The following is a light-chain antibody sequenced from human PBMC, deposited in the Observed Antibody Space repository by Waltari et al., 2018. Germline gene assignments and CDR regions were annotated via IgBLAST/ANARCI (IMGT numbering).Light chain of an antibody. CDR3: CSYAGRYTMI. J-gene: IGLJ2*01. CDR2: SVT. CDR1: NSDIGEYKY. Sequence: QSAPTQPRSVSGSPGQTVTISCTGTNSDIGEYKYVSWFQLHPGKAPKLVIYSVTDRPSGVPHRFSGSKSGSTASLTISGLQPEDAGDYFCCSYAGRYTMIFGGGTRLTVL. V-gene: IGLV2-11*01.